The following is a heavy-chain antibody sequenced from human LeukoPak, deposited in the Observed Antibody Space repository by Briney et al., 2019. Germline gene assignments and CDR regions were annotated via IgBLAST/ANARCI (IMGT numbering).Heavy chain of an antibody. Sequence: SETLSLTCTVSGGSTSSSSYYWGWIRRPPGKGLEWIGSIFYTVNSYYNPSLKSRVTISVDTSKNQFSLKLSSVTAADTAVYYCARHGHDSSGYYHFDYWGQGTLVTVSS. CDR1: GGSTSSSSYY. D-gene: IGHD3-22*01. CDR3: ARHGHDSSGYYHFDY. J-gene: IGHJ4*02. CDR2: IFYTVNS. V-gene: IGHV4-39*01.